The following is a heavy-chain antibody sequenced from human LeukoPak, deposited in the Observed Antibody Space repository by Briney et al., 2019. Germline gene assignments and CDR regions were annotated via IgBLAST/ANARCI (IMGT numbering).Heavy chain of an antibody. V-gene: IGHV3-7*03. CDR1: GFSFSNAW. CDR3: ARGSARRAEEYFDY. Sequence: PGGSLRLSCATSGFSFSNAWMNWVRQAPGKGLEWVADIKQDGSEIHYVDSVKGRFTISRDNAKNLLYLQMNSLRAEDTAVYHCARGSARRAEEYFDYWGQGTLVTVSS. CDR2: IKQDGSEI. D-gene: IGHD6-13*01. J-gene: IGHJ4*02.